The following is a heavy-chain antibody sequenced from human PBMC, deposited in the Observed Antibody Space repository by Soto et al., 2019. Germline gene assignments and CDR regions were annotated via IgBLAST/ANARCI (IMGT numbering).Heavy chain of an antibody. CDR1: GFIFSSYS. V-gene: IGHV3-48*01. CDR2: ISTGSGTI. J-gene: IGHJ4*02. CDR3: ARRLSGRGAAGGSFAS. D-gene: IGHD3-10*01. Sequence: EVQLVESGGGLVQPGGSLRLSCAASGFIFSSYSMNWVRQAPGKGLEWLSYISTGSGTIYYADSVKGRFTISRDNGKNSLYLQMNTLRAEETAVYYCARRLSGRGAAGGSFASWRQGSLVTVSS.